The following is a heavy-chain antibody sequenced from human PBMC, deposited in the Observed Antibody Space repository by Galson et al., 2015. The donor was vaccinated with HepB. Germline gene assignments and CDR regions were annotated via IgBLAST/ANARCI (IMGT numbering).Heavy chain of an antibody. Sequence: SVKVSCKASGYTFTSYGISWVRQAPGQGLEWMGWISAYNGNTNYAQKLQGRVTMTTDTSTSTAYMELRSLRSDDTAVYYCARDSLSTPTGPNYSMDVWGQGTTVTVSS. CDR2: ISAYNGNT. J-gene: IGHJ6*02. D-gene: IGHD1-1*01. CDR3: ARDSLSTPTGPNYSMDV. CDR1: GYTFTSYG. V-gene: IGHV1-18*01.